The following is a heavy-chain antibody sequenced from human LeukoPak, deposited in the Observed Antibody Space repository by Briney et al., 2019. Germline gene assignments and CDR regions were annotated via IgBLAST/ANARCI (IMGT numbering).Heavy chain of an antibody. J-gene: IGHJ5*02. CDR3: ARELYCGGGSCYSGFDP. V-gene: IGHV1-3*01. CDR1: GYTFTSYA. Sequence: GASVKVSCKASGYTFTSYAMHWVRQAPGQRLEWMGWINAGNGNTKYSQKFQGRVTITRDTSASTAYMELSSLRSEDTAVYYCARELYCGGGSCYSGFDPWGQGTLVTVSS. CDR2: INAGNGNT. D-gene: IGHD2-15*01.